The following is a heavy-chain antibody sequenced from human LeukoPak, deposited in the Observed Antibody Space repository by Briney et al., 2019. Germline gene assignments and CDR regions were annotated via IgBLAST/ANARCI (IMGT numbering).Heavy chain of an antibody. CDR3: AKDLLGSLIVVVRAASSGWLDP. J-gene: IGHJ5*02. V-gene: IGHV3-21*04. CDR1: GFTFSSYS. Sequence: GGSLRLSCAASGFTFSSYSMNWVRQAPGKGLEWVSSISSSSSYIYYADSVKGRFTISRDNSKNTLYLQMNSLRAEDTAVYYCAKDLLGSLIVVVRAASSGWLDPWGQGTLVTVSS. CDR2: ISSSSSYI. D-gene: IGHD2-2*01.